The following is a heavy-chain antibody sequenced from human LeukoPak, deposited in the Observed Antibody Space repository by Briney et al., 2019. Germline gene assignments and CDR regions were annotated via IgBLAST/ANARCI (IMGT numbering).Heavy chain of an antibody. D-gene: IGHD3-10*01. J-gene: IGHJ4*02. CDR1: GDSVSSNSAA. V-gene: IGHV6-1*01. CDR2: TYYRSKWYN. Sequence: SQTLSLTCDISGDSVSSNSAAWNWIRQSPSRGLEWLGRTYYRSKWYNDYAISVKSRMTINADTSKNQFSLQLNSVTPEETAVYYCAKGRWALFDCWGQGTLVIVSS. CDR3: AKGRWALFDC.